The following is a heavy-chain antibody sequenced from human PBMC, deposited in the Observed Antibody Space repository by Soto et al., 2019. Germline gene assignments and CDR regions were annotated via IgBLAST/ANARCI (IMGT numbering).Heavy chain of an antibody. D-gene: IGHD6-19*01. V-gene: IGHV3-23*01. CDR2: ISSSAGTT. Sequence: EVLLLESGGGLVQPGGSLRLSCAASGFTFSFYPMSWVRQAPGKGLEWVSGISSSAGTTYYADPVKGRFTISRDNSKNTLYLQMDSLRAEDTAVYYCGKERRGSGWSVCDFWGQGDLVTVSS. J-gene: IGHJ4*02. CDR1: GFTFSFYP. CDR3: GKERRGSGWSVCDF.